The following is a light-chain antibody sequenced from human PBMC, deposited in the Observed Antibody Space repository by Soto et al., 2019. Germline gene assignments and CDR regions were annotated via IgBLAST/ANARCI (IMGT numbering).Light chain of an antibody. CDR1: QGIDSY. J-gene: IGKJ4*01. CDR2: AAS. CDR3: QKYEGVPLT. V-gene: IGKV1-27*01. Sequence: DIQMTQSPSSLSASVGDRVIITCRASQGIDSYLAWYQQRPGKVPKLLIYAASTLQSGVPSRFSGSGSGTEFTLTISSLQSEDVASYYCQKYEGVPLTFGGGTKVDIK.